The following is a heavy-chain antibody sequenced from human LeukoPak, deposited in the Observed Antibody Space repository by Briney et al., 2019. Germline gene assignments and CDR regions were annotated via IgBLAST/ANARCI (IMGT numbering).Heavy chain of an antibody. CDR3: AKGDTYYYDGSWDY. D-gene: IGHD3-22*01. J-gene: IGHJ4*02. CDR1: GFTFDDYA. V-gene: IGHV3-9*01. CDR2: ISWNSGSI. Sequence: PGRSLRLSCAASGFTFDDYAMHWVRQAPGKGLEWVSGISWNSGSIGYADSVKGRFTISRDNAKNSLYLQMNSLRAEDTALYYCAKGDTYYYDGSWDYWGQGTLVTVSS.